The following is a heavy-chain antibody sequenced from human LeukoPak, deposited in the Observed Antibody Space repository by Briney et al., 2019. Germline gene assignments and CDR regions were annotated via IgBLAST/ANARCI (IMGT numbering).Heavy chain of an antibody. V-gene: IGHV3-7*01. Sequence: GGSLRLSCAASGITFSSYWMSWVRQAPGKGLEWVANINQDASETQYADSVQGRFTIFRDNAKNSLYVQMNSLRVEDTAIYYCCVYKAANWFDPWGQGTLVTVSS. J-gene: IGHJ5*02. CDR1: GITFSSYW. D-gene: IGHD5/OR15-5a*01. CDR3: CVYKAANWFDP. CDR2: INQDASET.